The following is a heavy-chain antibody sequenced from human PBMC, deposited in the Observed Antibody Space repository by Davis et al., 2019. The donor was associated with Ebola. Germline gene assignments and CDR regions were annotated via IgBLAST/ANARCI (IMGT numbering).Heavy chain of an antibody. V-gene: IGHV4-4*02. CDR2: IYHSGST. Sequence: PSETLSLTCAVSGGSISSNNWWTWVRQPPGKGLEWIGEIYHSGSTKYSPSLKSRVTMSVDKSKDQFSLTLISVTAADTAVYYCAGGSPGWQQLVPWGQGTLVTVSS. CDR3: AGGSPGWQQLVP. D-gene: IGHD6-13*01. J-gene: IGHJ5*02. CDR1: GGSISSNNW.